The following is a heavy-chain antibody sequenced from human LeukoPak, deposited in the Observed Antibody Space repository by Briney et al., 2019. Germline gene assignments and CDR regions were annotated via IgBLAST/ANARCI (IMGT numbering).Heavy chain of an antibody. CDR2: INNDGSST. D-gene: IGHD6-19*01. CDR1: GFTFSSYW. Sequence: PGGSLRLSCAASGFTFSSYWMHWVRQAPGKGLVWVSRINNDGSSTSYADSVKGRFTISRDSAKNTLYLQMNSLRAEDTAVYYCARDQGDSSGWYGLDYWGQGTLVTVSS. J-gene: IGHJ4*02. CDR3: ARDQGDSSGWYGLDY. V-gene: IGHV3-74*01.